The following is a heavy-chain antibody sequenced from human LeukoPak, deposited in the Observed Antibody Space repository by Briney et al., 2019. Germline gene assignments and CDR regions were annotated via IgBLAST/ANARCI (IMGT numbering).Heavy chain of an antibody. J-gene: IGHJ6*02. CDR2: INHSGST. CDR1: GGSFSGYY. CDR3: AGGRNPRTAGYCSGGSCYRIGMDV. V-gene: IGHV4-34*01. D-gene: IGHD2-15*01. Sequence: SETLSLTCAVYGGSFSGYYWSWIRQPPGKGLEWIGEINHSGSTNYNPSLKSRVTISVDTSKNQFSLKLSSVTAADTAVYYCAGGRNPRTAGYCSGGSCYRIGMDVWGQGTTVTVSS.